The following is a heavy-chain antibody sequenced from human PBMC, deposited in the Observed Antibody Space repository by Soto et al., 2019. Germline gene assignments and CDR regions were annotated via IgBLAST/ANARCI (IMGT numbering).Heavy chain of an antibody. Sequence: PSETLSITCTGSGGSISSYYWSWIRQPPGKGLEWIGYIYYSGSTNYNPSLKSRVTISVDTSKNQFSLKLSSVTAADTAVYYCARGGRWLQFYYFDYWGQGTLVTVSS. CDR2: IYYSGST. CDR3: ARGGRWLQFYYFDY. D-gene: IGHD5-12*01. CDR1: GGSISSYY. J-gene: IGHJ4*02. V-gene: IGHV4-59*01.